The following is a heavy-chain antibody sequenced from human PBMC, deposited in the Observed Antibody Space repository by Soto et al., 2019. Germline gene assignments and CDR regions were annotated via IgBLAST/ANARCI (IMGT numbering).Heavy chain of an antibody. D-gene: IGHD5-12*01. CDR2: IYYSGST. Sequence: SETLSLTCTVSGGSISSYYWSWIRQPPGKGLEWIGYIYYSGSTNYKPSLKSRVTKSVDTSKNQFSLKLSSVTAADTAVYYCARMTQGRDGYNYAFDYWGQGTLVTVSS. CDR1: GGSISSYY. J-gene: IGHJ4*02. CDR3: ARMTQGRDGYNYAFDY. V-gene: IGHV4-59*01.